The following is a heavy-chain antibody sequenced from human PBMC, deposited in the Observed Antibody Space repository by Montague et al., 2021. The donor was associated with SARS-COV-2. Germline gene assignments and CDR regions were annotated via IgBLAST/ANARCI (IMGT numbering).Heavy chain of an antibody. CDR3: ARGLDPSGTYYLAY. V-gene: IGHV4-59*01. Sequence: SETLSLTCSVSGGSIGSYYWSWLRQPPGTGLEWIGHIHYSGSNTSSSSFTRRVTISIDTPKNQFSLKLSPVTAADTAVYYCARGLDPSGTYYLAYWGQGTLVTVSS. D-gene: IGHD3-10*01. J-gene: IGHJ4*02. CDR1: GGSIGSYY. CDR2: IHYSGSN.